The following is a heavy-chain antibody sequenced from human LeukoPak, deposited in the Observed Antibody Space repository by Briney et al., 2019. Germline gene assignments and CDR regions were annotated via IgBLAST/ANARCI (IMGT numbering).Heavy chain of an antibody. Sequence: PSETLSLTCTVSGVSISGYYGSWVRQPPGKGLEWIGHVYYSGSTNYNPSLKSRITISVDTSKNQFSLKLSSVTAADTAVYYCARVLYGSGTYYFDYWGQGTLVTVSS. J-gene: IGHJ4*02. CDR3: ARVLYGSGTYYFDY. CDR1: GVSISGYY. D-gene: IGHD3-10*01. V-gene: IGHV4-59*01. CDR2: VYYSGST.